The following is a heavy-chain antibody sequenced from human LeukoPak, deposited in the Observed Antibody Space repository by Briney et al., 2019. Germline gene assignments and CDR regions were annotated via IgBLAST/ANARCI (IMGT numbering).Heavy chain of an antibody. CDR2: IIPILGIA. CDR1: GGTFSSYA. D-gene: IGHD3-22*01. V-gene: IGHV1-69*04. J-gene: IGHJ5*02. CDR3: ARAYYYDSSGYGFP. Sequence: GASVKVSCKASGGTFSSYAISWVRRAPGQGLEWMGRIIPILGIANYAQKFQGRVTITADKSTSTAYMELSSLRSEDTAVYHCARAYYYDSSGYGFPWGQGTLVTVFS.